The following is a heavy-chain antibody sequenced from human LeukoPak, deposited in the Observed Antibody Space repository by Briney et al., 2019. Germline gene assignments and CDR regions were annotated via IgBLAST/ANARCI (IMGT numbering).Heavy chain of an antibody. V-gene: IGHV1-8*01. CDR1: RYTFTNYD. J-gene: IGHJ4*02. D-gene: IGHD5-12*01. CDR2: MNPNSGNT. Sequence: ASVKVSCKASRYTFTNYDINWLRQATGQGLEWMGWMNPNSGNTGYAQKFQGRVTMTRNTSISTAYMELSSLRSEDTAVYYCARGRVKRGYSGYDYDYWGQGTLVTVSS. CDR3: ARGRVKRGYSGYDYDY.